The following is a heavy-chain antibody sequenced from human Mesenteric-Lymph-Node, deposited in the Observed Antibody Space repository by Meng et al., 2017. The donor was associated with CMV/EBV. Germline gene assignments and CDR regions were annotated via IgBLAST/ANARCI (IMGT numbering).Heavy chain of an antibody. Sequence: GGSLKISCVASGFSFDFYWMSWVRQAPGKGLEWVGNIKEDGNEKYYADSVKGRFTISRDNAKNSIDVQMNGLRVDDTAVYYCARVTRQWFGESNYFDYWGQGILVTVSS. CDR1: GFSFDFYW. D-gene: IGHD3-10*01. CDR2: IKEDGNEK. J-gene: IGHJ4*02. CDR3: ARVTRQWFGESNYFDY. V-gene: IGHV3-7*01.